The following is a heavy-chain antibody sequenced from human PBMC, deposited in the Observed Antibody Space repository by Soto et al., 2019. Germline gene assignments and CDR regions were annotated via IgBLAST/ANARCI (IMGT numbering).Heavy chain of an antibody. Sequence: QMQLRESGPGLVKPSETLSLTCSVSGGSLGGSYWNWIRRPPGKGLEWIGYIDNTGTTNYNPSLKTRLTMSLDTSKNLFALKLNSVTAADTAVYYCAREDHGPFLNSFDPWGQGTLVTVSS. CDR1: GGSLGGSY. CDR2: IDNTGTT. CDR3: AREDHGPFLNSFDP. V-gene: IGHV4-59*01. J-gene: IGHJ5*02. D-gene: IGHD4-17*01.